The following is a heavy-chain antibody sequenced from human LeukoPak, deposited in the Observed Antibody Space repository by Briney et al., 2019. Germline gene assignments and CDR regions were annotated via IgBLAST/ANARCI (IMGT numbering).Heavy chain of an antibody. CDR2: INPNSGGT. D-gene: IGHD2-15*01. CDR3: ARSLYCSGGSCYWNYFDY. J-gene: IGHJ4*02. V-gene: IGHV1-2*02. CDR1: GYTFTGYY. Sequence: ASVKVSCKASGYTFTGYYMHWVRQAPGQGLEWMGWINPNSGGTNYAQKFQGRVTMTRDTSISTAYMELSRLRSDDTAVYYCARSLYCSGGSCYWNYFDYWGQGTLVTVSS.